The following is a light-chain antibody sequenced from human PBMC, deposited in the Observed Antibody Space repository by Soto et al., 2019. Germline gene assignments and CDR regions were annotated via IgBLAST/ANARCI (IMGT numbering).Light chain of an antibody. Sequence: EILLTQSPSTLTVSPGDSAALSCRASQSVGPNLVWYQQGFGQSPRLLIXHVSTRATGVPARFSGSGSETEFTLTISSLQTEDFAIYYCHQYNNWTSWTLGQGTKV. CDR2: HVS. CDR1: QSVGPN. CDR3: HQYNNWTSWT. J-gene: IGKJ1*01. V-gene: IGKV3-15*01.